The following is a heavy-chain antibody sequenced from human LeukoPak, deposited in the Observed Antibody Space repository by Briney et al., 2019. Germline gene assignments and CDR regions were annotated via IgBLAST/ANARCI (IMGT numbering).Heavy chain of an antibody. CDR2: IYSGGST. J-gene: IGHJ4*02. V-gene: IGHV3-53*01. CDR3: ARGPVAGTSPYFDY. Sequence: SGGSLRLSCAASGFTVSSNYMSWVRQAPGKGLEWVSVIYSGGSTYYADSVKGRFTISRDSSKNTLYLQMNSLRAEDTAVYYCARGPVAGTSPYFDYWGQGTLVTVSS. CDR1: GFTVSSNY. D-gene: IGHD6-19*01.